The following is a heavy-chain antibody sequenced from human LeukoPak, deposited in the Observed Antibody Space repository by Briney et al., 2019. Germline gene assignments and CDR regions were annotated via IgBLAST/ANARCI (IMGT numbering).Heavy chain of an antibody. Sequence: PSETLSLTCTLYGGTVTSSTYFWGWIRQPPGKGLEWIGSISYSGATYYNPSLKSRVSMSVHTSKDQFSLKLSSVTAADTAVYYCARDGFYYHYYMDVWGEGTTVTVSS. CDR2: ISYSGAT. J-gene: IGHJ6*03. D-gene: IGHD1-14*01. CDR3: ARDGFYYHYYMDV. CDR1: GGTVTSSTYF. V-gene: IGHV4-39*07.